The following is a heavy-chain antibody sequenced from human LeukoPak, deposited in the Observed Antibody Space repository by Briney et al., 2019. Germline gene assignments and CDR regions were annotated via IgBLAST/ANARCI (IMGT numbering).Heavy chain of an antibody. V-gene: IGHV1-2*02. J-gene: IGHJ3*02. CDR3: ARELGINAFDI. D-gene: IGHD7-27*01. CDR1: GNTLTVNH. CDR2: INPETGGT. Sequence: ASVKVSCKASGNTLTVNHMYWVRQAPGQGLELMGWINPETGGTNYAQKFQGRVTMTGDTSISTAYMELSSLKSDDTAVYYCARELGINAFDIWGQGTMVTVSS.